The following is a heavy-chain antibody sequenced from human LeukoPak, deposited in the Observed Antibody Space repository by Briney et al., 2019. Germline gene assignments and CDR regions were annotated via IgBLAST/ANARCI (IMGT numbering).Heavy chain of an antibody. V-gene: IGHV3-11*01. D-gene: IGHD3-22*01. CDR1: GFTFSDYY. Sequence: GGSLRLSCAASGFTFSDYYMSWIRQAPGKGLEWVSYISSSGSTIYYADSVKGRFTISRDNAKNSLYLQMNSLRAEDTAVYYCAKDRRYDSNDYWGQGTLVTVSS. CDR3: AKDRRYDSNDY. CDR2: ISSSGSTI. J-gene: IGHJ4*02.